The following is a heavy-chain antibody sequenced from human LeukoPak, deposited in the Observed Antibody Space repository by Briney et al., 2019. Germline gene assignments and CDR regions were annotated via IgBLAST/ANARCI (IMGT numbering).Heavy chain of an antibody. CDR3: ARDAPLRVYGDYSAGLDV. Sequence: PSETLSLTCTVSGGSISSGGYSWSWLRQHPGKGLEWIGYLYYSGSTYYNPSLKSRVTISVDTSKNQFSLKLSSVTAADTAVYYGARDAPLRVYGDYSAGLDVWGQGTTVTVSS. J-gene: IGHJ6*02. CDR1: GGSISSGGYS. V-gene: IGHV4-31*03. D-gene: IGHD4-17*01. CDR2: LYYSGST.